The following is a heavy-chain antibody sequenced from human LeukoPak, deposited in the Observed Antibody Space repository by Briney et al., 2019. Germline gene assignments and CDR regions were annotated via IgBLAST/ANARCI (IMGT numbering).Heavy chain of an antibody. V-gene: IGHV3-48*03. CDR3: ARKYCSSTSCLIDN. J-gene: IGHJ4*02. Sequence: GGSLRLSCAASGFTFSSYEMNWVRQAPGKGLEWVSYISGSGTTIYYADSVKGRFTISRDNAKNSLYLQMNSLRAEDTAVYYCARKYCSSTSCLIDNWGQGALVTVSS. D-gene: IGHD2-2*01. CDR2: ISGSGTTI. CDR1: GFTFSSYE.